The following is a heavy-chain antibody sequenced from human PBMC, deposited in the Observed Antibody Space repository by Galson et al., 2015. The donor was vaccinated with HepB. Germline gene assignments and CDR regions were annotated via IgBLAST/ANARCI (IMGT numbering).Heavy chain of an antibody. CDR3: ARLTDYSGSYAD. J-gene: IGHJ4*02. V-gene: IGHV1-69*02. CDR2: IIPILGIA. D-gene: IGHD1-26*01. Sequence: SVKVSCKASGGTFSSYTISWVRQAPGQGLEWMGRIIPILGIANYALKFQGRVTITADKSTSTAYMELSSLRSEDTAVYYCARLTDYSGSYADWGQGTLVTVSS. CDR1: GGTFSSYT.